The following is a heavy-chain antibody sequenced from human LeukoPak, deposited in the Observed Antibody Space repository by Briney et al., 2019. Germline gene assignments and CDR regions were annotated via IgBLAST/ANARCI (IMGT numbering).Heavy chain of an antibody. D-gene: IGHD5-24*01. CDR3: ARDGYNVEAFDI. J-gene: IGHJ3*02. CDR2: INTDGSST. V-gene: IGHV3-74*01. CDR1: GFTFSSYW. Sequence: GGSLRLSCAASGFTFSSYWMHWVRQAPGKGLLWVSRINTDGSSTSYADSVKGRFTISRDNSKNTLYLQMNSLRVEDTAVYYCARDGYNVEAFDIWGQGTMITVSS.